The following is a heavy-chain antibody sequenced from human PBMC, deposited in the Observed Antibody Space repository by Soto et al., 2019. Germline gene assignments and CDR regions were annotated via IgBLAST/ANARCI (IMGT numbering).Heavy chain of an antibody. J-gene: IGHJ5*02. CDR3: ARPIQYALDTSAQSAWFDP. Sequence: QVQLVQSGAEVKKPGSSVKVSCKTSGGTFGSYAISWVRQAPGKGLEWMGGIIPIFSTPNYKQKFQGRVTITADESTSTACMELSSLGSEDTAVYYCARPIQYALDTSAQSAWFDPWGQGTLVTVSA. V-gene: IGHV1-69*12. CDR1: GGTFGSYA. D-gene: IGHD3-22*01. CDR2: IIPIFSTP.